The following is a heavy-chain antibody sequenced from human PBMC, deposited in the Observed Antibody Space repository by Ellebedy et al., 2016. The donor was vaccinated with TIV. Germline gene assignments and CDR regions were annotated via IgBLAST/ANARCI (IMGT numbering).Heavy chain of an antibody. D-gene: IGHD6-19*01. V-gene: IGHV3-33*06. CDR2: IWYDGSNK. CDR3: AKDDEAG. Sequence: GESLKISXAASGFTFGSYGMHWVRQAPGKGLEWVAVIWYDGSNKYYADSVKGRFTISRDNSKNTLYLQMNSLRAEDTAVYYCAKDDEAGWGQGTLVTVSS. CDR1: GFTFGSYG. J-gene: IGHJ4*02.